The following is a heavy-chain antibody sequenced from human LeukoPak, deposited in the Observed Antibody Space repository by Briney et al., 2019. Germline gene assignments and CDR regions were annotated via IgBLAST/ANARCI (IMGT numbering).Heavy chain of an antibody. CDR1: GFTFSSYA. CDR3: AKEPYGDYEYFDY. CDR2: ISGSGGST. V-gene: IGHV3-23*01. Sequence: PRGSLRLSCAASGFTFSSYAMSWVCQAPGKGLEWVSAISGSGGSTYYADSVKGRFTISRDNSKNTLYLQMNSLRAEDTAVYYCAKEPYGDYEYFDYWGQGTLVTVSS. J-gene: IGHJ4*02. D-gene: IGHD4-17*01.